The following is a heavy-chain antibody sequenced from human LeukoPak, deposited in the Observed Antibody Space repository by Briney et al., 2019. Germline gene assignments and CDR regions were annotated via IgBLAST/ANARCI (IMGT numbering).Heavy chain of an antibody. D-gene: IGHD3-10*01. CDR1: GGSFSGYY. J-gene: IGHJ4*02. CDR2: INHSGST. CDR3: ARGTPPLLWFGESYYFDY. V-gene: IGHV4-34*01. Sequence: SETLSLTRAVYGGSFSGYYWSWIRQPPGKGLEWIGEINHSGSTNYNPSLKSRVTISVDTSKNQFSLKLSSVTAADTAVYYCARGTPPLLWFGESYYFDYWGQGTLVTVSS.